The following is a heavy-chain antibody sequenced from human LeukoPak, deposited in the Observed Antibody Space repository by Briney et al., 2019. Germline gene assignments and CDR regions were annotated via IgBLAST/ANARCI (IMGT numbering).Heavy chain of an antibody. CDR1: GFTFSSYA. Sequence: GGSLRLSCAASGFTFSSYAMSWVRQAPGKGLEWVSAISGSGGSTYYADSVKGRFTISRDNSKNTLYLQMNSLRAEDTAVYYCAKDYYDILTGPDAFDIWGQGTMVTVSS. D-gene: IGHD3-9*01. CDR2: ISGSGGST. J-gene: IGHJ3*02. V-gene: IGHV3-23*01. CDR3: AKDYYDILTGPDAFDI.